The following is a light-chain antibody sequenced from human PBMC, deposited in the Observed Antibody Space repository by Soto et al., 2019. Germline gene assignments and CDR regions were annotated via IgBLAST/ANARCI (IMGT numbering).Light chain of an antibody. CDR3: QAWDSSTVV. CDR2: QDN. Sequence: SYELTQPPSVSVSPGQTASITCSGDRLGDKDAFWYQQKPGRSPVLVIYQDNKRPSGIPERFSGTNSGNTATLTISGTQAMDEADYYCQAWDSSTVVFGTGTKLTVL. J-gene: IGLJ1*01. V-gene: IGLV3-1*01. CDR1: RLGDKD.